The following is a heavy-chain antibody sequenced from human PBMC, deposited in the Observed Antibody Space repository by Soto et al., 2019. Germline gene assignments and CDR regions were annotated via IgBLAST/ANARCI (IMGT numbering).Heavy chain of an antibody. J-gene: IGHJ2*01. CDR1: GGSISSSSYY. CDR3: ARIPTYSSGWYWYFDL. V-gene: IGHV4-39*07. CDR2: IYYSGST. D-gene: IGHD6-19*01. Sequence: SETLSLTCTVSGGSISSSSYYWGWIRQPPGKGLEWIGSIYYSGSTYYNPSLKSRVTISVDTSKNQFSLKLSSVTAADTAVYYCARIPTYSSGWYWYFDLWGRGTLVTVSS.